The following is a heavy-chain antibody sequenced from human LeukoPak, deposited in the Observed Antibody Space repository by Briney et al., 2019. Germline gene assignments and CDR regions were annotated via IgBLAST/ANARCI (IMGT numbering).Heavy chain of an antibody. D-gene: IGHD3-10*01. J-gene: IGHJ4*02. CDR3: ARESGRAYYFDY. CDR2: INHSGST. Sequence: SETLSLTCAVYGGSFSGYYWSWIRQPPGKGLGWIGEINHSGSTNYNPSLKSRVTISVDTSKNQFSLKLSSVTAADTAVYYCARESGRAYYFDYWGQGTLVTVSS. V-gene: IGHV4-34*01. CDR1: GGSFSGYY.